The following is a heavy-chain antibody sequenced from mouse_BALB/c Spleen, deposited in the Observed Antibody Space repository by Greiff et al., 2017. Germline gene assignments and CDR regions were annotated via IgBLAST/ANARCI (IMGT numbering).Heavy chain of an antibody. D-gene: IGHD2-4*01. CDR1: GFNIKDYY. Sequence: VQLKESGAELVRSGASVKLSCTASGFNIKDYYMHWVKQRPEQGLEWIGWIDPENGDTEYAPKFQGKATMTADTSSNTAYLQLSSLTSEDTAVYYCNAPMITTSAMDYWGQGTSVTVSS. CDR3: NAPMITTSAMDY. J-gene: IGHJ4*01. V-gene: IGHV14-4*02. CDR2: IDPENGDT.